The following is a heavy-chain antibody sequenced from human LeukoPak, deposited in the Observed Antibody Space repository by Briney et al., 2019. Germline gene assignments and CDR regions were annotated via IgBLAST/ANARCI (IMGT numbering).Heavy chain of an antibody. CDR3: AKDRGGPKQGYQPLLYH. V-gene: IGHV4-34*01. CDR2: INHSGST. J-gene: IGHJ5*02. CDR1: GGSFSGYY. D-gene: IGHD2-21*02. Sequence: SETLSLTCAVYGGSFSGYYWSWIRQPPGKGLEWIGEINHSGSTNYNPSLKSRVTISVDTSKNQFSLKLSSVTAADTAVYYCAKDRGGPKQGYQPLLYHWGQGTLVTVSS.